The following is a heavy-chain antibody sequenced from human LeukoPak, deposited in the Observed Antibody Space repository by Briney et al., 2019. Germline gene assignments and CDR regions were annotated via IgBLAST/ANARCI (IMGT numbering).Heavy chain of an antibody. D-gene: IGHD6-13*01. J-gene: IGHJ4*02. CDR2: INHSGST. CDR1: GGSFSGYY. CDR3: ASSPTRSWYQIDY. Sequence: SETLPLTCAVYGGSFSGYYWSWIRQPPGKGLEWIGEINHSGSTNYNPSLKSRVTMSVDTSKNQFSLKLSSVTAADTAVYYCASSPTRSWYQIDYWGQGTLVTVSS. V-gene: IGHV4-34*01.